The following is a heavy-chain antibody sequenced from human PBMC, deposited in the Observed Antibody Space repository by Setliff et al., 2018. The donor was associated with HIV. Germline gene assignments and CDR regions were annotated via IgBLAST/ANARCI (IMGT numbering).Heavy chain of an antibody. J-gene: IGHJ5*02. CDR1: GYTFTSYG. CDR3: ATAGVLADPLFPLYVHDFYDH. CDR2: IGVYNGNT. V-gene: IGHV1-18*01. Sequence: ASVKVSCKASGYTFTSYGISWVRQAPGQGLEWMGWIGVYNGNTDYAQKVQGRVTMTTDTSTTTAYMELRSLRSDDTAVSYCATAGVLADPLFPLYVHDFYDHWGQGTLVTVSS. D-gene: IGHD2-21*01.